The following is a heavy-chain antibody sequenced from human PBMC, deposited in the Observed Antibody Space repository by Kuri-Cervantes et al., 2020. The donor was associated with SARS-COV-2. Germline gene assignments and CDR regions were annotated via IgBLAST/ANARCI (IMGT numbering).Heavy chain of an antibody. Sequence: LSLTCAASGFTFSSYAMSWVRQAPGKGLEWVSAISGSGGSTYYADSVKGRFTIYRDNSKNTLYLQMNSLKTEDTAVYYCTTVFLEWLLPSDYYYYGMDVWGQGTTVTVSS. CDR1: GFTFSSYA. CDR2: ISGSGGST. CDR3: TTVFLEWLLPSDYYYYGMDV. D-gene: IGHD3-3*01. V-gene: IGHV3-23*01. J-gene: IGHJ6*02.